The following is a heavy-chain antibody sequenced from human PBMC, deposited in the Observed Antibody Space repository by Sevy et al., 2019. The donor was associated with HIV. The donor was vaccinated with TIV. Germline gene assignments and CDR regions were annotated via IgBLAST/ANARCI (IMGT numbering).Heavy chain of an antibody. CDR2: IYYNGHI. J-gene: IGHJ4*02. Sequence: SETLSLTCTVSGGSITSLYWNWIRQPPGKGLEWIANIYYNGHITYNPPLKSRVTLSLDTSKNQFSLRRSSGTAADTAMYYCAGENAWGRGYSWGQGTLVTVSS. V-gene: IGHV4-59*08. CDR1: GGSITSLY. D-gene: IGHD1-26*01. CDR3: AGENAWGRGYS.